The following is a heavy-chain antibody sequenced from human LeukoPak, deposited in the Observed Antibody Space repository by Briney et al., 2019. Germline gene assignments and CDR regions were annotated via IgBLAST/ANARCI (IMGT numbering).Heavy chain of an antibody. Sequence: PGGSLRLSCAASGFTFSSYWMSWVRQAPGKGLEWVANIKQDGSEKYYVDSVEGRFTISRDNAKNSLYLQMNSPRAEDTAVYYCARDWPLEYSSSFDAFDIWGQGTMVTVSS. CDR3: ARDWPLEYSSSFDAFDI. D-gene: IGHD6-6*01. CDR2: IKQDGSEK. CDR1: GFTFSSYW. V-gene: IGHV3-7*01. J-gene: IGHJ3*02.